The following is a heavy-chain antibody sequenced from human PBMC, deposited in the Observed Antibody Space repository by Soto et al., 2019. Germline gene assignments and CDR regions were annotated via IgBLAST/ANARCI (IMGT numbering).Heavy chain of an antibody. Sequence: QVQLVQSGAEVKKPGASVKVSCQASGYTFTTYDINWVRQATGQGLEWMGWVNPNSGNTAYAQKFQGRVTMTRNTSIYTAYMELSSLKSEDTAVYYCARGRGWATGFDPWGQGTLVTVSS. CDR3: ARGRGWATGFDP. CDR1: GYTFTTYD. CDR2: VNPNSGNT. D-gene: IGHD6-19*01. J-gene: IGHJ5*02. V-gene: IGHV1-8*01.